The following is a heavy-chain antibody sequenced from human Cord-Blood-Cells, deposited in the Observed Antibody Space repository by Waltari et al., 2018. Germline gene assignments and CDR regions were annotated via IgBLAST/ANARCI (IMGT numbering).Heavy chain of an antibody. CDR2: IIPILGIA. Sequence: QVQLVQSGAEVKKPGSSVKVSCKASGGTFSSYAISWVRQAPGQGLEWMGRIIPILGIANYARKFQGRVTITADKSTSTAYMELSSLRSEDTAVYYCASIEYSSSSGAFDIWGQGTMVTVSS. V-gene: IGHV1-69*09. D-gene: IGHD6-6*01. CDR3: ASIEYSSSSGAFDI. CDR1: GGTFSSYA. J-gene: IGHJ3*02.